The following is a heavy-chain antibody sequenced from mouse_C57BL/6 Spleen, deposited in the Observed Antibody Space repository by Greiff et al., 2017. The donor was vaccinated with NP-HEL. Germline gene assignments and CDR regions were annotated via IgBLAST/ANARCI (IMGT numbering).Heavy chain of an antibody. CDR3: ARDRDYDTGDYFDY. D-gene: IGHD2-4*01. V-gene: IGHV14-2*01. Sequence: VQLQQSGAELVKPGASVKLSCTASGFTITDYYMHWVKQRPEQGLEWIGRIDPEDGETKYSPKFQGKATIPADTSSTTAYLQRSILTAEDAAVYYCARDRDYDTGDYFDYWGKGTTLTVAS. J-gene: IGHJ2*01. CDR2: IDPEDGET. CDR1: GFTITDYY.